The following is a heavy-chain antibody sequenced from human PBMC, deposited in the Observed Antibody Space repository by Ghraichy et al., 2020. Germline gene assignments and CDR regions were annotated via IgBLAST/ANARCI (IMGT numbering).Heavy chain of an antibody. D-gene: IGHD2-2*01. J-gene: IGHJ6*02. Sequence: GGSLRLSCAASGITFSSHSLNWVRQAPGKGLEWVSSIDDSGRYIYYGDSVRGRFTTSRDNAKNSVYLQMNSLRVEDTAVYYCAREHSSWAYGMDVWGQGTMVTVSS. V-gene: IGHV3-21*01. CDR3: AREHSSWAYGMDV. CDR1: GITFSSHS. CDR2: IDDSGRYI.